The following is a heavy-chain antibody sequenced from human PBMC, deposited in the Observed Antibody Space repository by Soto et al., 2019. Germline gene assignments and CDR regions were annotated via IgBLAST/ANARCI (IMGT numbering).Heavy chain of an antibody. D-gene: IGHD1-1*01. CDR3: ASVQLEGNWFDP. V-gene: IGHV4-30-2*01. Sequence: QLQLQESGSGLVRPSQTLSLTCAVSGGSISSGGYSWNWIRQPPGKGLEWIGYIYHSGSTLYNPSRKSRVTVSGDKCQNQFSLNLSSVTAADTAVYSCASVQLEGNWFDPWGQGTLGTVSS. CDR1: GGSISSGGYS. CDR2: IYHSGST. J-gene: IGHJ5*02.